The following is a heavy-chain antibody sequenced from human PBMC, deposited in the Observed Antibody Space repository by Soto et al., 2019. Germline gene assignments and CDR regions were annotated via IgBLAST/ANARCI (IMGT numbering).Heavy chain of an antibody. D-gene: IGHD1-1*01. J-gene: IGHJ4*02. CDR1: GFSISEYG. Sequence: EVQLLESGGGSVQPGGSLKLSCAVSGFSISEYGVTWVRQPPGKGLDWVSGFSGGRGGIFYADSVRGRFTISRDDSRKMVFMDMDSLGVEDTAVYYCGNWNGFGDSWGQGTLVTVSS. CDR3: GNWNGFGDS. CDR2: FSGGRGGI. V-gene: IGHV3-23*01.